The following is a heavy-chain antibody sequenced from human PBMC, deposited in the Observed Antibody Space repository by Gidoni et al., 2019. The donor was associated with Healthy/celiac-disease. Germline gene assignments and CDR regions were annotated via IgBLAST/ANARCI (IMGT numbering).Heavy chain of an antibody. V-gene: IGHV3-48*03. D-gene: IGHD3-10*01. CDR1: GFTFSSYE. J-gene: IGHJ4*02. CDR3: ARDPLRDGSGSTFDY. Sequence: EVQLVESGGGLVQPGGSLRLSCAASGFTFSSYEMNWVRQAPGKGLEWVSYISSSGSTIYYADSVKCRFTISRDNAKNSLYLQMNSLRAEDTAVYYCARDPLRDGSGSTFDYWGQGTLVTVSS. CDR2: ISSSGSTI.